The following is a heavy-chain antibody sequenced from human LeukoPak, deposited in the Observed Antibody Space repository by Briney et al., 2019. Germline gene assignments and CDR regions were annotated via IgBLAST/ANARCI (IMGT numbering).Heavy chain of an antibody. Sequence: GGSLRLSCVASGFTFSSYWMHWVRQAPGKGLVWVSRINSDGSSTKCADSVKGRFTISRDNAKNTLYLQLSSLRVEDTAIYYCARDMGDYYDNVWGSYRSSRWFDSCGQGTLVTVSS. J-gene: IGHJ5*01. CDR3: ARDMGDYYDNVWGSYRSSRWFDS. CDR2: INSDGSST. D-gene: IGHD3-16*02. CDR1: GFTFSSYW. V-gene: IGHV3-74*03.